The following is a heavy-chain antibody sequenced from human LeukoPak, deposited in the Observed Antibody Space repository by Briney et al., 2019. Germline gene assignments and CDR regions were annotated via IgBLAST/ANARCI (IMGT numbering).Heavy chain of an antibody. Sequence: ASVKVSCKASGYTFSHHGISWVRQAPGQGLEWMGWISCYNGDTVYAQNVQGRVTMTTDTSTRTAYMELRSLRSDDTAMYYCARDPSNSSGYHAHFGSWGQGTLVTVSS. V-gene: IGHV1-18*01. CDR1: GYTFSHHG. CDR3: ARDPSNSSGYHAHFGS. J-gene: IGHJ4*02. CDR2: ISCYNGDT. D-gene: IGHD3-22*01.